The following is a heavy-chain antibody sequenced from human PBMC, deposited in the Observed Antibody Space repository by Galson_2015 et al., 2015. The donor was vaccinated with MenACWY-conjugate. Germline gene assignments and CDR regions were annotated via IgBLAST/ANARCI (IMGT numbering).Heavy chain of an antibody. CDR1: GYTFNTYP. V-gene: IGHV1-3*01. J-gene: IGHJ5*02. D-gene: IGHD2-2*02. Sequence: SVKVSCEASGYTFNTYPLHWVRQAPGQGLEWMAWIHVGNGNTKYSQKFQGRVTVTSDTSASSGYMELSSLRAKDTAVYYCVRDVCSTSSCDIAHHWGQGTLVTVSS. CDR2: IHVGNGNT. CDR3: VRDVCSTSSCDIAHH.